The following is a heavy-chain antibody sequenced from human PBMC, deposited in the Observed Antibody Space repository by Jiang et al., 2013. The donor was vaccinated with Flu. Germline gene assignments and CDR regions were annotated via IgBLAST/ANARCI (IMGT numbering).Heavy chain of an antibody. V-gene: IGHV4-4*07. Sequence: LLKPSETLSLTCTVSGGSISSYYWSWIRQPAGKGLEWIGRIYTSGSTNYNPSLKSRVTMSVDTSKNQFSLKLSSVTAADTAVYYCARFGDHVQGSYYFDYWGQGTLVTVSS. CDR2: IYTSGST. CDR3: ARFGDHVQGSYYFDY. CDR1: GGSISSYY. D-gene: IGHD3-10*01. J-gene: IGHJ4*02.